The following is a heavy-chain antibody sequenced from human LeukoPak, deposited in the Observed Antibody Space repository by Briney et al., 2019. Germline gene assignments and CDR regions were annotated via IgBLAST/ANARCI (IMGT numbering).Heavy chain of an antibody. D-gene: IGHD2-2*01. CDR2: IYPGDSDT. CDR3: ARLGCSSTSCATINNWFGP. V-gene: IGHV5-51*01. J-gene: IGHJ5*02. Sequence: GESLKISCKGSGYSFTSYWIGWVRQMPGKGLEWMGIIYPGDSDTRYSPSFQGQVTISADKSISTAYLQWSSLKASDTAMYYCARLGCSSTSCATINNWFGPWGQGTLVTVSS. CDR1: GYSFTSYW.